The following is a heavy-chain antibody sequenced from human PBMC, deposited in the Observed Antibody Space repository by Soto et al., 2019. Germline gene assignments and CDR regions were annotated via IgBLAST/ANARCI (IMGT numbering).Heavy chain of an antibody. J-gene: IGHJ4*02. CDR2: IYSSGNT. V-gene: IGHV4-31*02. Sequence: WIWIRQHPGKGLEWIGYIYSSGNTFYNPSLRSRLMISLDTSKNQFSLRLTSVTVADTAVYYCARDDCSRTSCYLDYWGQGALVTVSS. CDR3: ARDDCSRTSCYLDY. D-gene: IGHD2-2*01.